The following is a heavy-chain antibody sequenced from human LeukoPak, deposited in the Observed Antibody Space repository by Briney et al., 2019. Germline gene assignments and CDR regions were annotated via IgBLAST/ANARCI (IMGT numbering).Heavy chain of an antibody. D-gene: IGHD2-2*01. Sequence: ASVKVSCKASGYTFTNYYVYWVRQAPGQGLEWMGIISPSSGSTSYAQKFQGRVTMTRDTSTSTVYMELSSLRSEDTAVYYCARGPRESVLDYFDYWGQGTLVTVSS. CDR3: ARGPRESVLDYFDY. J-gene: IGHJ4*02. CDR1: GYTFTNYY. CDR2: ISPSSGST. V-gene: IGHV1-46*01.